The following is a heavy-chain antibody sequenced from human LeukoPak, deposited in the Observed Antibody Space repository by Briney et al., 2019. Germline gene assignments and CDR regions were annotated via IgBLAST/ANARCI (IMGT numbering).Heavy chain of an antibody. J-gene: IGHJ4*02. CDR2: IYPDDSDT. D-gene: IGHD7-27*01. V-gene: IGHV5-51*01. CDR3: ARQSGDDPFDY. Sequence: GESLQISCKGSGYSFTSYWIGGGRQMPGKGLEWMGIIYPDDSDTRYSPSFQGQVTISADKSISTAYLQWSSLKASDTAMYYCARQSGDDPFDYWGQGTLVTVSS. CDR1: GYSFTSYW.